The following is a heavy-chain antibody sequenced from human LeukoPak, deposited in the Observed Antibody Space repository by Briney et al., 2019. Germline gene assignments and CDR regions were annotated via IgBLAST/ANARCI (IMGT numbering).Heavy chain of an antibody. Sequence: GGSLRLSCAASGFTFSSYGMHWVRQSPGKGLEWVAFIRYDGSNKYYADSVKGRFTITRDNSKNTLYLQMNSLRAEDTAVYYCAKDAHHYYHSSGYSFDYWGQGTLVTVSS. CDR1: GFTFSSYG. J-gene: IGHJ4*02. V-gene: IGHV3-30*02. D-gene: IGHD3-22*01. CDR2: IRYDGSNK. CDR3: AKDAHHYYHSSGYSFDY.